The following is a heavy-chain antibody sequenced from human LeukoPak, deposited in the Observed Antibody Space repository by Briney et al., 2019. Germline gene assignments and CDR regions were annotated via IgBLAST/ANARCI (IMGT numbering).Heavy chain of an antibody. CDR1: GGSISSSGYY. CDR3: AREGGYDQIDY. D-gene: IGHD5-12*01. V-gene: IGHV4-39*07. Sequence: SETLSLTCTVSGGSISSSGYYWGWIRQPPWKGLEWIGSIYYSGSTNYNPSLKSRVTISVDTSKNQFSLKLSSVTAADTAVYYCAREGGYDQIDYWGQGTLVTVSS. J-gene: IGHJ4*02. CDR2: IYYSGST.